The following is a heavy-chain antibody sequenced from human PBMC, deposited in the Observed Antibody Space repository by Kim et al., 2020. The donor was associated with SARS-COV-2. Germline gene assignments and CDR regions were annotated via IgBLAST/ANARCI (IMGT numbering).Heavy chain of an antibody. CDR3: AMASSGRYFDWVFDY. CDR1: GYTFSNYP. V-gene: IGHV1-3*04. J-gene: IGHJ4*02. Sequence: ASVKVSCKASGYTFSNYPIHWVRQAPGERLEWMGWINTGNGNAKNSQKFEGRVTFTIDTSATTAYMEVRSLRSEDTAVYYCAMASSGRYFDWVFDYWGQG. D-gene: IGHD3-9*01. CDR2: INTGNGNA.